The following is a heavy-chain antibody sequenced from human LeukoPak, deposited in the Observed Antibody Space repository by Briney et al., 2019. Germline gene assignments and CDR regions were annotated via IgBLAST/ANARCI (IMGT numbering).Heavy chain of an antibody. D-gene: IGHD3-22*01. Sequence: EASVKVSCKASGGTFSSYGISWVRQAPGQGLEWMGWISAYSGDTNFAQKLQGRVTMTTDKSTTTAYMELRSLTSDDTAVYYCARDPVHYYDSSGYWRYWGQGTLVTVSS. CDR1: GGTFSSYG. CDR2: ISAYSGDT. CDR3: ARDPVHYYDSSGYWRY. V-gene: IGHV1-18*01. J-gene: IGHJ4*02.